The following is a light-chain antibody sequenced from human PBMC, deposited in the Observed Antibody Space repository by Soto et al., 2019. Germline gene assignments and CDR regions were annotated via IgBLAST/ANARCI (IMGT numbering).Light chain of an antibody. Sequence: DIQSTQSPSSLSASVGDRVSITCHSSRHIIRFINWFQQKPGKAPKLLIYDGSNLESGVPSRFNGSGSGTQFTLSISSLQPEDTATYFCLQYHYRPYTFGQGTKVDIK. V-gene: IGKV1-33*01. CDR1: RHIIRF. J-gene: IGKJ2*01. CDR2: DGS. CDR3: LQYHYRPYT.